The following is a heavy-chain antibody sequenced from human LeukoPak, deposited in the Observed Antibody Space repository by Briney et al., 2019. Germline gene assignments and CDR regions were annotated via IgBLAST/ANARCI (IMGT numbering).Heavy chain of an antibody. J-gene: IGHJ3*02. CDR1: GFTFDDYT. CDR2: ISWDGGST. Sequence: GGSLRLSCAASGFTFDDYTMHWVRQAPGKGLEWVSLISWDGGSTYYADSVKGRFTISRDNSKNTLYLQMNSLRAEDTAVYYCARVSGYCSGGSCPPLDAFDIWGQGTMVTVSS. D-gene: IGHD2-15*01. CDR3: ARVSGYCSGGSCPPLDAFDI. V-gene: IGHV3-43*01.